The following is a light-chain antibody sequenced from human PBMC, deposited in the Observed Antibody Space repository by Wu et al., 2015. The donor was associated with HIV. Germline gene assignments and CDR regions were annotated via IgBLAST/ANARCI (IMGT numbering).Light chain of an antibody. CDR3: QQLNTYPLT. J-gene: IGKJ4*01. CDR1: QDISSY. V-gene: IGKV1-9*01. Sequence: DIQLTQSPSFLSASVGDRVTITCRASQDISSYLAWYQQKPGKAPKLLIYAASTLQSGVPSRFSGSGSGTEFTLTISSLQPVDFASYYCQQLNTYPLTFGGGTKVEIK. CDR2: AAS.